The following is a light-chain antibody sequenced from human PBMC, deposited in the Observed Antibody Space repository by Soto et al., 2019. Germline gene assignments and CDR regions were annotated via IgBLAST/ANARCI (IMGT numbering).Light chain of an antibody. V-gene: IGKV3-20*01. CDR2: EAS. CDR3: QQYVNSPFT. J-gene: IGKJ2*01. CDR1: QSVRGNY. Sequence: VMTQSPATLSLSPGERATFSCRASQSVRGNYIAWYQQKPGQAPRVLIFEASKRATGTPDRFSGSGSGTDFTLTISRLEPEDFAVFYCQQYVNSPFTFGQGTKLEI.